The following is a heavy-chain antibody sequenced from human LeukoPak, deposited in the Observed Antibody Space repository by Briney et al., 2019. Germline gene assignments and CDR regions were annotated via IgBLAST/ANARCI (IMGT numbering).Heavy chain of an antibody. CDR3: ARDSGSIIAVAASDY. Sequence: ASVKVSCKASGYTFTSYGISWVRQAPGQGLEWMGWISAYNGNTNYAQKLQGRVTMTTDTSTSTAYMELRSLRSDDTAVYYCARDSGSIIAVAASDYWGQGTLVTVSS. J-gene: IGHJ4*02. V-gene: IGHV1-18*01. D-gene: IGHD6-19*01. CDR2: ISAYNGNT. CDR1: GYTFTSYG.